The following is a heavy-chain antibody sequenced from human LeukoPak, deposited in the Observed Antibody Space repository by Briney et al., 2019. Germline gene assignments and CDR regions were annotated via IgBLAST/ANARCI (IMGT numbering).Heavy chain of an antibody. CDR2: IYSGGST. J-gene: IGHJ6*02. Sequence: GGSLRLSCAASGFTVSSNYMSWVRQAPGKGLEWVSVIYSGGSTYYADSVKGRFTISRDNSKNTLYLQMNSLRAEDTAVYYCAKHSGWYDEHYYYGMDVWGQGTTVTVSS. D-gene: IGHD6-19*01. CDR3: AKHSGWYDEHYYYGMDV. V-gene: IGHV3-66*01. CDR1: GFTVSSNY.